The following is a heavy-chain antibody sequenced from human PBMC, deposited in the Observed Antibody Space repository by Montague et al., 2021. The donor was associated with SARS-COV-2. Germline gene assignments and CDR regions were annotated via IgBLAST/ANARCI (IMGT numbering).Heavy chain of an antibody. V-gene: IGHV4-61*02. CDR1: GGSINIGRYY. Sequence: TLSLTCTVSGGSINIGRYYWNWIRQPAGKGLEWIGRIYTSGSTNYNPSLKSRVTISVDTSKNQFPLKLSSVTAADTAVYYCAIDATMVSHSYFDYWGQGTLVTVSS. CDR2: IYTSGST. J-gene: IGHJ4*02. CDR3: AIDATMVSHSYFDY. D-gene: IGHD4/OR15-4a*01.